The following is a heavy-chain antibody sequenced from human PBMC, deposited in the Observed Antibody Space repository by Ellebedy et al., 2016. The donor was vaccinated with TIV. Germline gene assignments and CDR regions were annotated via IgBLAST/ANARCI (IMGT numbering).Heavy chain of an antibody. J-gene: IGHJ2*01. V-gene: IGHV4-34*01. CDR1: SASISSYY. CDR3: ARVVFGFPEGHYYDSSDYSDLYWYLDL. D-gene: IGHD3-22*01. CDR2: INHSGGT. Sequence: SETLSLTCTVSSASISSYYWSWIRQPPGKGLEWIGEINHSGGTNYNPSLKSRVTISVDSSKNQFSLKLSSVTAADTAVYYCARVVFGFPEGHYYDSSDYSDLYWYLDLWGRGTLVTVSS.